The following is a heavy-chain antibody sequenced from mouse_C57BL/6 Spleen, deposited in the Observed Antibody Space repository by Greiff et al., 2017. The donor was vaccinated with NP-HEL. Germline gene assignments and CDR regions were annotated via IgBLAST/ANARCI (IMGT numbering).Heavy chain of an antibody. CDR2: INPSTGGT. J-gene: IGHJ4*01. Sequence: EVQLQQSGPELVKPGASVKISCKASGYSFTGYYMNWVKQSPEKSLEWIGEINPSTGGTTYNQKFKAKATLTVDKSSSTAYMQLKSLTSEDSAVYYCARIYYDYLRGAMDYWGQGTSVTVSS. CDR3: ARIYYDYLRGAMDY. D-gene: IGHD2-4*01. V-gene: IGHV1-42*01. CDR1: GYSFTGYY.